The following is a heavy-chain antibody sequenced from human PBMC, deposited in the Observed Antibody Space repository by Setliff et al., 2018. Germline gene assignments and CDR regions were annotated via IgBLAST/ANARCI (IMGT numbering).Heavy chain of an antibody. V-gene: IGHV1-2*02. CDR1: GNSFTVFY. J-gene: IGHJ6*03. D-gene: IGHD1-26*01. Sequence: GASVKVSCKSSGNSFTVFYLHWVRQAPGQGLEWMGWISPHSGDTHYAQKFQSRVRMTRDTSTYAAYLELSDLTSEDTAMYYCARVGENSGSYWGLNYYYYMDVWGKGTTVTVSS. CDR2: ISPHSGDT. CDR3: ARVGENSGSYWGLNYYYYMDV.